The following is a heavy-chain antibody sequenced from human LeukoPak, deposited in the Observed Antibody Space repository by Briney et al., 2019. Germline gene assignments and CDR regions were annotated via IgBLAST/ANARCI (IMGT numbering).Heavy chain of an antibody. CDR2: INHSGST. J-gene: IGHJ4*02. CDR1: GGSFSGYY. Sequence: SETLSLTCAVYGGSFSGYYWSWIRQPPGKGLEWIGEINHSGSTNYNPSHKSRVTISVDTSKNQFSLKLSSVTAADTAVYYCARGFGQWLPWGQGTLVTVSS. D-gene: IGHD5-12*01. CDR3: ARGFGQWLP. V-gene: IGHV4-34*01.